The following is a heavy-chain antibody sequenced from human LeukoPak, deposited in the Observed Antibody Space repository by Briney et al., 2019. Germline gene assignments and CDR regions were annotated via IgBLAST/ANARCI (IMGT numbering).Heavy chain of an antibody. Sequence: SETLSLTCAVYGGSFSGYYWSWIRQPPGKGLEWIGEINHSGSTNYNPSLKSRVTISVDTSKNQFSLKLSSVTAADTAVYYCASLTMIAQRFDYWGQGTLVTVSS. V-gene: IGHV4-34*01. CDR1: GGSFSGYY. CDR2: INHSGST. J-gene: IGHJ4*02. CDR3: ASLTMIAQRFDY. D-gene: IGHD3-22*01.